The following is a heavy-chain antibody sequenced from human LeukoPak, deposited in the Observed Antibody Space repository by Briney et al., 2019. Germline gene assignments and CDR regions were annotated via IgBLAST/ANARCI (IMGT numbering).Heavy chain of an antibody. J-gene: IGHJ4*02. Sequence: GASVKVSCKVSGYTLTELSMHWVRQAPGKGLEWMGGFDPEDGETIYAQKFQGRVTMTEDTSTDTAYMELSSLRSEDTAVYYCATDPTVRSPIVVVPAAMGYWGQGTLVTVSS. CDR2: FDPEDGET. V-gene: IGHV1-24*01. D-gene: IGHD2-2*01. CDR3: ATDPTVRSPIVVVPAAMGY. CDR1: GYTLTELS.